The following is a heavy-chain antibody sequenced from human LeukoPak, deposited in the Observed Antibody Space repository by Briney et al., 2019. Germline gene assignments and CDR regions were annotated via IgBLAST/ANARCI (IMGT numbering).Heavy chain of an antibody. CDR2: ISGDESST. CDR3: ARGLRMTEY. CDR1: GFTFSSYW. V-gene: IGHV3-74*01. Sequence: GGSLRLSCAASGFTFSSYWMHWVRQAPGKGLAWVSRISGDESSTSYADSVKGRFTISRDNAKNSLYLQMNSLRAEDTAVYYCARGLRMTEYWGQGTLVTVSS. J-gene: IGHJ4*02. D-gene: IGHD2/OR15-2a*01.